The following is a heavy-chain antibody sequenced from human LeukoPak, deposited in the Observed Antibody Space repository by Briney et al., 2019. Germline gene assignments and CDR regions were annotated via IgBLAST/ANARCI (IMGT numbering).Heavy chain of an antibody. Sequence: KISETLSLTCAVSGGSISSSNWWSWVRQPPGKGLEWIGEIYHSGRTNYTPSLKSRVTISVDKSKNQLTLKLSSVTAADTAVYYCARDNYDNSGYYFDYWGQGTLVTVSS. J-gene: IGHJ4*02. CDR3: ARDNYDNSGYYFDY. D-gene: IGHD3-22*01. CDR2: IYHSGRT. CDR1: GGSISSSNW. V-gene: IGHV4-4*02.